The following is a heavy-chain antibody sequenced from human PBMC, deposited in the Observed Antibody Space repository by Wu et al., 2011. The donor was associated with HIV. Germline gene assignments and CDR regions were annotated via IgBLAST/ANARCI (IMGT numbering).Heavy chain of an antibody. CDR2: IIPIFDKP. J-gene: IGHJ2*01. D-gene: IGHD6-13*01. CDR3: ASRPGYRRNWYFDL. CDR1: GGTFNTYA. V-gene: IGHV1-69*14. Sequence: QVHLVQSGAEVKKPGSSVKVSCKASGGTFNTYAIGWVRQAPGQGLEWMGGIIPIFDKPNYGQNFQGRITITADRATNTAYVELSRLRSEDTAVYYCASRPGYRRNWYFDLWGRGTLVTVSS.